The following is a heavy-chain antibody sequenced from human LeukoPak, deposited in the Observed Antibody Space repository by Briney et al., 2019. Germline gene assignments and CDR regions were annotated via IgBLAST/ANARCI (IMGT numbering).Heavy chain of an antibody. V-gene: IGHV3-15*01. D-gene: IGHD1-20*01. CDR3: TTNLYNWNYGDY. CDR1: GFTFSSYG. CDR2: IKSKTDGGTT. J-gene: IGHJ4*02. Sequence: GRSLRLSCAASGFTFSSYGMHWVRQAPGKGLEWVGRIKSKTDGGTTDYAAPVKGRFTISRDDSKNTLYLQMNSLKTEDTAVYYCTTNLYNWNYGDYWGQGTLVTVSS.